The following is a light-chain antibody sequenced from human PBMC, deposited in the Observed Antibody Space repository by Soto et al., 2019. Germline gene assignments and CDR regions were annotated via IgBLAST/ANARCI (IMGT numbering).Light chain of an antibody. CDR1: QSVSSSY. V-gene: IGKV3-20*01. CDR2: GAS. Sequence: ESVLTQSPATLSLSPGERATLSCRASQSVSSSYLAWYQQKPGQAPRLLIYGASSRATGIPDRFSGSGSGTDFTLTISRLEPEDFAVYYCQQYDYWPLTFGGGTKVDIK. J-gene: IGKJ4*01. CDR3: QQYDYWPLT.